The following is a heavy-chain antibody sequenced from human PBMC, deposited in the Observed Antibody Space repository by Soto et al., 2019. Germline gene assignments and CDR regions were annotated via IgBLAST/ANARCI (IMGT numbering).Heavy chain of an antibody. V-gene: IGHV1-8*02. CDR1: GYDFTAYD. Sequence: QVQLVQSGAEVKQSGASVKVSCKASGYDFTAYDINWVRQASGQGLEWMGWMNPINGATGSARRFQGRVSMTRNTATGTAYLELTSLRSDDTAVYYCARGRGYSGDDHYYYFDMDVWGQGTTVTVSS. CDR2: MNPINGAT. D-gene: IGHD5-12*01. J-gene: IGHJ6*02. CDR3: ARGRGYSGDDHYYYFDMDV.